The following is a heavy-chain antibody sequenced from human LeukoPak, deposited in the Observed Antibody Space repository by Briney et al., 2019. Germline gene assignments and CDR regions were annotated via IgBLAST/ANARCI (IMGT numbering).Heavy chain of an antibody. D-gene: IGHD3-22*01. Sequence: SETLSLTCTVSGGSISSSSYYWGWIRQPPGKGLEWIVSIYYSGSTYYNPSLKSRVTISVDTSKNQFSLNLSSVTAADTAVYYCARLYYDSSGYYQICYFDYWGQGTLVTVSS. CDR2: IYYSGST. J-gene: IGHJ4*02. CDR3: ARLYYDSSGYYQICYFDY. CDR1: GGSISSSSYY. V-gene: IGHV4-39*01.